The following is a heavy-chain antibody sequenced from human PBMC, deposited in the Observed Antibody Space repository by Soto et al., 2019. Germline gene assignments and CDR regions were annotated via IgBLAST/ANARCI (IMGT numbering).Heavy chain of an antibody. CDR2: IDWDDDK. Sequence: SGPTLVNPTQTLTLTCTFSGFSLSTSGMCVSWIRQPPGKALEWLALIDWDDDKYYSTSLKTRLTISKDTSKNQVVLTMTNMDPVDTATYYCARSRARSGSYSGDYYYYGMDVWGQGTTVTV. V-gene: IGHV2-70*01. J-gene: IGHJ6*02. D-gene: IGHD1-26*01. CDR1: GFSLSTSGMC. CDR3: ARSRARSGSYSGDYYYYGMDV.